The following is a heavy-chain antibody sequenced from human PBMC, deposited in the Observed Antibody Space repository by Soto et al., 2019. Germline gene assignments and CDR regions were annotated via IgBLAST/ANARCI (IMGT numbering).Heavy chain of an antibody. J-gene: IGHJ6*02. V-gene: IGHV4-61*01. CDR1: GDSVTSVSDY. CDR3: ARGVGFGYYYYHMDL. D-gene: IGHD3-10*01. CDR2: IYNSGSA. Sequence: QVQLQESGPGLVKPSETLSLTCTVSGDSVTSVSDYWSWIRQPPGKGLEWIGYIYNSGSADYNPSLGSRVTISIDTSKNQCSLKLTSVTAADTAVYYCARGVGFGYYYYHMDLWGQGTTVTVSS.